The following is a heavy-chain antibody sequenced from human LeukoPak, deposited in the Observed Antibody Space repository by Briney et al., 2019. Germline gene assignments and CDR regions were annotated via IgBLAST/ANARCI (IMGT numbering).Heavy chain of an antibody. Sequence: PSETLSLTCTVSDGSISIYYWSCIRQPPGKGLEWIGYVYSSGNTNYSPSLKGRAIISADTSKNQFSLKLTSVTAADTAVYYCVRDRELTYWGQGILVTVSS. J-gene: IGHJ4*02. CDR2: VYSSGNT. V-gene: IGHV4-4*08. D-gene: IGHD3-10*01. CDR1: DGSISIYY. CDR3: VRDRELTY.